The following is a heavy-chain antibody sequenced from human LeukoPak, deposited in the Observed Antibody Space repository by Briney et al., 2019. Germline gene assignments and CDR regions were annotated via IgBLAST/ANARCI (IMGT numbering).Heavy chain of an antibody. J-gene: IGHJ4*02. V-gene: IGHV3-7*05. CDR2: IKQDGSEK. Sequence: GGSLRLSRAASGFTFSSYWMSWVRQAPGKGLEWVANIKQDGSEKYYVDSVKGRFTISRDNAKNSLYLQMNSLRAEDTAVYYCARERSIDVGLSDYWGQGTLVTVSS. CDR3: ARERSIDVGLSDY. D-gene: IGHD6-6*01. CDR1: GFTFSSYW.